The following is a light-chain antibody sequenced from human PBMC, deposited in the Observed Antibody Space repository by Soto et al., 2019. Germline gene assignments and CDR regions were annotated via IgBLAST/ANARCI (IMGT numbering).Light chain of an antibody. Sequence: EIVLTQSPGTLSVSPGQRVTVSLRASQVVTGSHLAWYQQRPGQAPRLLIYGASSMAIATPGRLSGRGSGTDYTLTIRSLEPEDFSVYICQQYGSLPVTFGQGTRVDSK. CDR3: QQYGSLPVT. CDR1: QVVTGSH. CDR2: GAS. V-gene: IGKV3-20*01. J-gene: IGKJ5*01.